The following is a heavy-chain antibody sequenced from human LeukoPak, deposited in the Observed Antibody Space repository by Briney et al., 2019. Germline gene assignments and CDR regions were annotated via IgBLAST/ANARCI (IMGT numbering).Heavy chain of an antibody. V-gene: IGHV1-2*02. CDR2: INPNSGGT. D-gene: IGHD6-13*01. CDR1: GYTFTGYY. Sequence: GASVKVSCKASGYTFTGYYMHWVRQAPGQGLEWMGWINPNSGGTNYAQKFQGRVTMTRDTSISTAYMELSRLRSDDTAVYYCARVRMAAAGGGHYGMDVWGQGTTVTVSS. J-gene: IGHJ6*02. CDR3: ARVRMAAAGGGHYGMDV.